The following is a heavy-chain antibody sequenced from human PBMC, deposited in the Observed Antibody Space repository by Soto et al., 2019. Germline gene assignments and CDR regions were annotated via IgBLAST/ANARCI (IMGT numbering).Heavy chain of an antibody. CDR1: GFTFSSYW. Sequence: PGGSLRLSCAASGFTFSSYWMSWVRQAPGKGLEWVANIKQDGSEKYYVDSVKGRFTISRDNAKNSLYLQMNSLRAEDTAVYYCATDRSSTNIGVDDFDIWGQGTMVTVSS. CDR3: ATDRSSTNIGVDDFDI. D-gene: IGHD2-2*01. V-gene: IGHV3-7*01. J-gene: IGHJ3*02. CDR2: IKQDGSEK.